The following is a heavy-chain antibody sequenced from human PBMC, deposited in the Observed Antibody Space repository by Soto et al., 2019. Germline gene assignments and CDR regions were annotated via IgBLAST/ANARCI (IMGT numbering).Heavy chain of an antibody. CDR1: GFIFRNYA. J-gene: IGHJ4*02. CDR2: IGGNGADT. V-gene: IGHV3-23*01. Sequence: GGSLRLSCAASGFIFRNYAMSWVRQAPGKGLEWVSAIGGNGADTYYADSVKGRFTISRDNSKNTLYLQMNSLRAEDTAVYFCAIPSGLTVTGPDYWGQGTLVTVSS. D-gene: IGHD6-19*01. CDR3: AIPSGLTVTGPDY.